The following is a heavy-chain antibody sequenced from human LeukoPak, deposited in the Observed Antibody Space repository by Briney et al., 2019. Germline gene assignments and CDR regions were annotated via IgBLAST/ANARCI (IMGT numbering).Heavy chain of an antibody. CDR3: AREERDPQWLVQWASNFVY. V-gene: IGHV6-1*01. Sequence: SQTLSLTCAISGDSVSSNSAAWNWIRQSPSRGLEWLGRTYYRSKWYNDYAVSVKSRITINPDTSKNQFSLQLNSVTPEDTAVYYCAREERDPQWLVQWASNFVYRGQGTLVTVSS. J-gene: IGHJ4*02. CDR2: TYYRSKWYN. CDR1: GDSVSSNSAA. D-gene: IGHD6-19*01.